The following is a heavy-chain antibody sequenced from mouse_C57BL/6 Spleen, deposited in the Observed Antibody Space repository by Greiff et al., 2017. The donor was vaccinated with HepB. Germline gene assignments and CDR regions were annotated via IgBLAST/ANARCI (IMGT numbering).Heavy chain of an antibody. CDR3: ARPNTVVANGYFDV. Sequence: VKVVESGPGLVAPSQSLSITCTVSGFSLTSYAISWVRQPPGKGLEWLGVIWTGGGTNYNSALKSRLSISKDNSKSQVFLKMNSLQTDDTARYYCARPNTVVANGYFDVWGTGTTVTVSS. J-gene: IGHJ1*03. D-gene: IGHD1-1*01. CDR1: GFSLTSYA. CDR2: IWTGGGT. V-gene: IGHV2-9-1*01.